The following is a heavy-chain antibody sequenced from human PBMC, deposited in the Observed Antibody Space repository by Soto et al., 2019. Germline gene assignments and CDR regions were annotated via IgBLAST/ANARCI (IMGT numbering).Heavy chain of an antibody. CDR3: ARIGRGVIAANV. CDR2: IXGSGGXT. J-gene: IGHJ6*02. D-gene: IGHD3-16*02. CDR1: GFTFGSYA. V-gene: IGHV3-23*01. Sequence: GXSRRLSCAASGFTFGSYAMSWVRQAPGKGLEWVSDIXGSGGXTYYAASVKGXXTITRDNXXNTPHLQMNSLRAEDTAVYYCARIGRGVIAANVWGQETTVTVSS.